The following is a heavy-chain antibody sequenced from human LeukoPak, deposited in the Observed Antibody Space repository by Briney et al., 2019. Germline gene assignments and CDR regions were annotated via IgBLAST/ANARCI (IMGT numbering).Heavy chain of an antibody. D-gene: IGHD4/OR15-4a*01. Sequence: SETLSLTCTVSGSSISSYYWSWIRQPAGKGLEWIGRIYTSGSTNYNPSLKSRVTMSVDTSKNQFSLKLSSVTAADTAVYYCARDGATTISENYYMDVWGKGTTVTVSS. CDR3: ARDGATTISENYYMDV. CDR2: IYTSGST. CDR1: GSSISSYY. V-gene: IGHV4-4*07. J-gene: IGHJ6*03.